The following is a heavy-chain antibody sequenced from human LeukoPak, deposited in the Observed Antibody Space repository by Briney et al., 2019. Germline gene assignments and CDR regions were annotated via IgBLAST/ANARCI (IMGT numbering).Heavy chain of an antibody. J-gene: IGHJ4*02. D-gene: IGHD6-13*01. CDR1: GFTFSSYG. CDR3: AKAPESSSWWSH. Sequence: GGSLRLSCAASGFTFSSYGMHWVRQAPGKGLEWVAVIWYDGSNKYYADSVKGRFTISRDNSKNTLYLQMNSLRAEDTAVYYCAKAPESSSWWSHWGQGTLATVSS. CDR2: IWYDGSNK. V-gene: IGHV3-33*06.